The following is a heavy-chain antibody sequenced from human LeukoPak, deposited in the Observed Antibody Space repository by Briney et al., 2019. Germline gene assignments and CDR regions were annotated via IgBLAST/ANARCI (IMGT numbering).Heavy chain of an antibody. J-gene: IGHJ4*02. CDR2: INPNSGGT. D-gene: IGHD3-10*01. Sequence: ASVKASCKASGYTFTGYYMHWVRQAPGQGLEWMGWINPNSGGTNYAQKFQGRVTMTRDTSISTAYMELSRLRSDDTAVYYCARGDMVRGVIMFRFDYWGQGTLVTVSS. V-gene: IGHV1-2*02. CDR3: ARGDMVRGVIMFRFDY. CDR1: GYTFTGYY.